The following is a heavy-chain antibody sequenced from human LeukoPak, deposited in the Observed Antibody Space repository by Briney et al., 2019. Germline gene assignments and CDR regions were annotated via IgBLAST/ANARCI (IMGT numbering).Heavy chain of an antibody. D-gene: IGHD6-13*01. CDR1: GDSVSSNSAA. J-gene: IGHJ6*03. CDR2: TYYRSKWYN. Sequence: SQTLSLTCAISGDSVSSNSAAWNWIRQSPSRGLEWLGRTYYRSKWYNDYAVSVKSRVTINPDTSKNQFSLQLNSVTPEDTAVYYCEKDDLQRVRRLGGGTEYYYYYYMDVWGKGTTVTVSS. CDR3: EKDDLQRVRRLGGGTEYYYYYYMDV. V-gene: IGHV6-1*01.